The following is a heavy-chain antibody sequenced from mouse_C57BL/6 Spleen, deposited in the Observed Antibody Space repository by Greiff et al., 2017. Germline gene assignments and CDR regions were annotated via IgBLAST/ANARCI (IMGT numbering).Heavy chain of an antibody. D-gene: IGHD1-1*01. CDR3: ARSHYGSSLAY. J-gene: IGHJ2*01. CDR1: GYAFTNYL. V-gene: IGHV1-54*01. Sequence: QVQLQQSGAELVRPGTSVTVSCKASGYAFTNYLIEWVKQRPGQGLEWIGVINPGSGGTNYNEKFKGKATLTADKSSSTASMQLSSLTSEDSAVYFCARSHYGSSLAYWGQGTTLTVAS. CDR2: INPGSGGT.